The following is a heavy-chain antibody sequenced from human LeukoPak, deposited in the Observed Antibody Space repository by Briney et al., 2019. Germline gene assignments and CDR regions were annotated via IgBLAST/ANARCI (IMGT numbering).Heavy chain of an antibody. CDR3: ARISYSSSSIYYYYMDV. V-gene: IGHV4-59*01. D-gene: IGHD6-6*01. CDR2: IYYSGST. J-gene: IGHJ6*03. Sequence: SETLSLTCTVSGGSISSYYCSWIRQPPGKGLEWIGYIYYSGSTNYNPSLKSRVTLSVDTSKNQFSLKLNSVTAADTAVYYCARISYSSSSIYYYYMDVWGKGTTVTVSS. CDR1: GGSISSYY.